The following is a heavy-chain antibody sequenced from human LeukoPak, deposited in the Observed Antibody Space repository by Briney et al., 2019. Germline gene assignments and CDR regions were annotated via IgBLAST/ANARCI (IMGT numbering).Heavy chain of an antibody. D-gene: IGHD3-3*01. CDR3: ARDRSITIFGISDWFDP. CDR1: GYTFTSYG. Sequence: ASVKVSCKASGYTFTSYGISWVRQAPGQGLEWMGWISAYNGNTNYAQKLQGRVTMTTDTSTSAAYMELRSLRSDDTAVYYCARDRSITIFGISDWFDPWGQGTLVTVSS. CDR2: ISAYNGNT. V-gene: IGHV1-18*01. J-gene: IGHJ5*02.